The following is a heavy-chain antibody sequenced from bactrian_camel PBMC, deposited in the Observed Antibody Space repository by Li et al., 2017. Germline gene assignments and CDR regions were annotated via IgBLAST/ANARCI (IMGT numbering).Heavy chain of an antibody. CDR1: GDTIGRYC. D-gene: IGHD1*01. V-gene: IGHV3S55*01. CDR3: GVDPGANTWYAPYRCRLSTDAA. Sequence: VQLVESGGGSVQVGGSLRLSCVASGDTIGRYCMGWFRQIPDKEREAVAGIESDGSTSYANSVKGRSSISQDSAKNTMYLQMNSLKPEDTAMYYCGVDPGANTWYAPYRCRLSTDAAWGQGTQVTVS. CDR2: IESDGST. J-gene: IGHJ6*01.